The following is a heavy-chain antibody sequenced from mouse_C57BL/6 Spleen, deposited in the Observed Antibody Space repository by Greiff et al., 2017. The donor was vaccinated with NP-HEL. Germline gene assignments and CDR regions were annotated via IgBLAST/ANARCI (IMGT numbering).Heavy chain of an antibody. Sequence: QVQLQQPGAELVKPGASVKMSCKASGYTFTSYWITWVKQRPGQGLEWIGDIYPGSGSTNYNEQFKSKATLTVDTSSSTAYMQLSSLTSEDSAVDYCAREGLRRAWFAYWGQGTLVTVSA. CDR2: IYPGSGST. J-gene: IGHJ3*01. V-gene: IGHV1-55*01. CDR3: AREGLRRAWFAY. D-gene: IGHD2-4*01. CDR1: GYTFTSYW.